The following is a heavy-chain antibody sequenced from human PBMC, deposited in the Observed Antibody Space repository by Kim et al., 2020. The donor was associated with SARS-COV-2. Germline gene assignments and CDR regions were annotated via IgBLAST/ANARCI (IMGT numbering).Heavy chain of an antibody. Sequence: GESLKISCKGSGYSFTSYWIGWVRQMPGKGLEWMGIIYPGDSDTRYSPSFQGQVTISADKSISTAYLQWSSLKASDTAMYYCAIPDSPWRGLGDAFDIWGQGTMVTVSS. CDR1: GYSFTSYW. J-gene: IGHJ3*02. CDR2: IYPGDSDT. D-gene: IGHD2-21*01. CDR3: AIPDSPWRGLGDAFDI. V-gene: IGHV5-51*01.